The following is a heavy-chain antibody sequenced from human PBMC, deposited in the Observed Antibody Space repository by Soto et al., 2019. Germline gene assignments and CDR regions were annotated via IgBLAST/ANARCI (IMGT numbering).Heavy chain of an antibody. D-gene: IGHD1-26*01. J-gene: IGHJ4*02. CDR3: SRVEGSSYYFRHDC. CDR2: IYYSGSS. V-gene: IGHV4-31*03. Sequence: PSEPLSLTCTVLDSSISSGSYHWSWIRQHPGKGLEWIGNIYYSGSSYYNPSLTSRATISIDTSKDQFSLRLGSVTAADTAVYYCSRVEGSSYYFRHDCWGRGTLVTVSS. CDR1: DSSISSGSYH.